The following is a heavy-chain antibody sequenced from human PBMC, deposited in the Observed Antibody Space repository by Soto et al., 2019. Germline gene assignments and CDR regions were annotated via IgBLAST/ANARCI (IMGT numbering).Heavy chain of an antibody. CDR1: GFTFSSYA. CDR2: ISGSGGST. V-gene: IGHV3-23*01. CDR3: AKMGGFDLTIDY. Sequence: PGGPLRLSCAASGFTFSSYAMSWVRQAPGKGLEWVSAISGSGGSTYYADSVKGRFTISRDNSKNTLYLQMNSLRAEDTAVYYCAKMGGFDLTIDYWGQGTLVTVSS. J-gene: IGHJ4*02. D-gene: IGHD5-12*01.